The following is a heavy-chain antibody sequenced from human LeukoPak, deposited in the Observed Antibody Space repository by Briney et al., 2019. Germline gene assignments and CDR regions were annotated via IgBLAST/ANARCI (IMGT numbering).Heavy chain of an antibody. J-gene: IGHJ6*02. CDR1: GYTFTSYD. Sequence: ASVKVSCKASGYTFTSYDINWVRQATGQGLEWMGWMNPNSGNTGYAQKFQGRVTMTRNTSISTAYMELSSLRSEDTAVYYCASTRRSLTYYYYGMDVWGQGTTVTVSS. D-gene: IGHD2-15*01. CDR2: MNPNSGNT. CDR3: ASTRRSLTYYYYGMDV. V-gene: IGHV1-8*01.